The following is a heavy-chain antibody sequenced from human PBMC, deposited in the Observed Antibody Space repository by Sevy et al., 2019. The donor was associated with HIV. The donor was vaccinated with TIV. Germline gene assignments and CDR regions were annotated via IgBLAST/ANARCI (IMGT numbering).Heavy chain of an antibody. D-gene: IGHD4-17*01. CDR3: ARGTHDYGDYDRDAFDI. CDR1: EFTFSSYS. Sequence: GGSLRLSCATSEFTFSSYSMNWVRQAPGNGLEWVSSIIGGGTYIYYADSVKGRFTISRDNAKNSLSLQMNSLRAEDTAVYYCARGTHDYGDYDRDAFDIWGQGTMVTVSS. CDR2: IIGGGTYI. J-gene: IGHJ3*02. V-gene: IGHV3-21*01.